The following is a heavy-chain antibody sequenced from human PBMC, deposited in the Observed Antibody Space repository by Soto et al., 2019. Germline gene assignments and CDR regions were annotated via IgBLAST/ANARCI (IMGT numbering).Heavy chain of an antibody. Sequence: GGSLRLSCAASGFTFSSYAMSWVRQAPGKGLEWVSAISGSGGSTYYADSVKGRFTISRDNSKNTLYLQMNSLRAEDTAVYYCAKKGGSYSSSRYSEPFSWFDPWGQGTMVTVSS. CDR2: ISGSGGST. CDR3: AKKGGSYSSSRYSEPFSWFDP. V-gene: IGHV3-23*01. CDR1: GFTFSSYA. J-gene: IGHJ5*02. D-gene: IGHD6-13*01.